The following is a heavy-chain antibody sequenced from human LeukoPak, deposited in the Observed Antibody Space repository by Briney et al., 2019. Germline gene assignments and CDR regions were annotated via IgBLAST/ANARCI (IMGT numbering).Heavy chain of an antibody. J-gene: IGHJ4*02. V-gene: IGHV1-2*02. CDR2: INPNSGGT. D-gene: IGHD6-19*01. CDR1: GYTFTGYY. CDR3: ARAFTSLEWLAHQDYYFGY. Sequence: GASVNVSCKASGYTFTGYYMHWVRQAPGQGLEWMGWINPNSGGTNYAQKFQGRVTMTRDTSISTAYMELSRLRSYDTAVYYCARAFTSLEWLAHQDYYFGYWGQGTLVTVSS.